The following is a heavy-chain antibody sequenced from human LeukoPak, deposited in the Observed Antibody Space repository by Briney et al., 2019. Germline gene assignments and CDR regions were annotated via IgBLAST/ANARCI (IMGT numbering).Heavy chain of an antibody. CDR3: AREPAGYNFDY. J-gene: IGHJ4*02. Sequence: GGSLRLSCAASGFTFSSYSMNWVRQAPGKGLEWVSFISSSSTYIYYADSVKGRFTISRDNAKNSRYLQMNSLRAEDTALYYCAREPAGYNFDYWGQGTLVTVSS. V-gene: IGHV3-21*01. CDR2: ISSSSTYI. CDR1: GFTFSSYS. D-gene: IGHD5-24*01.